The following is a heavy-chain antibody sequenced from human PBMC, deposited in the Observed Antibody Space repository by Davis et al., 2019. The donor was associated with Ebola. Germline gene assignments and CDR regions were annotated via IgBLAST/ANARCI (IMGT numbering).Heavy chain of an antibody. CDR3: ARVKEFTDYGMDV. D-gene: IGHD3-10*01. CDR1: GYTFTSYG. CDR2: ISAYNGNT. V-gene: IGHV1-18*01. J-gene: IGHJ6*02. Sequence: ASVKVSCKASGYTFTSYGISWVRQAPGQGLEWMGWISAYNGNTNYAQKFQGWVTMTRDTSISTAYMELSRLRSDDTAVYYCARVKEFTDYGMDVWGQGTTVTVSS.